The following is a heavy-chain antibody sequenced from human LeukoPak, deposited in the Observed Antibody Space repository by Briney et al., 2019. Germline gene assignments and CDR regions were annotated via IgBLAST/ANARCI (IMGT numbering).Heavy chain of an antibody. CDR2: IYPDDSDT. CDR1: GYSFTNYW. CDR3: ARWYYYGIHNAFEI. D-gene: IGHD3-10*01. Sequence: GESLKISCKGSGYSFTNYWIGWVRQMPGKGLEWMGIIYPDDSDTRYSPSFQGQVTISADKSISTAYLQWTNLKASDTAMYYCARWYYYGIHNAFEIWGQGTMVTVSS. J-gene: IGHJ3*02. V-gene: IGHV5-51*01.